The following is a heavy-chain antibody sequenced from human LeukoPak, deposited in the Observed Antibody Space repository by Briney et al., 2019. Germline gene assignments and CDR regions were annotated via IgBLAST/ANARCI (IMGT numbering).Heavy chain of an antibody. Sequence: ASVKVSCKVSGNTVSEVSMHWVRQPAGKGPEWMGGFDPEKGEIIYAQKFQGRLTLTDDTSSDTAYMELSSLKSDDTAVYYCAIPNPYSELLALDYWGQGTLVTVSS. CDR1: GNTVSEVS. J-gene: IGHJ4*02. V-gene: IGHV1-24*01. CDR2: FDPEKGEI. CDR3: AIPNPYSELLALDY. D-gene: IGHD4-11*01.